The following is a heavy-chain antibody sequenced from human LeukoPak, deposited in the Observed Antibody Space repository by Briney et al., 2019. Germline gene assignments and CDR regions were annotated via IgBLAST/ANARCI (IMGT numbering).Heavy chain of an antibody. V-gene: IGHV3-74*01. D-gene: IGHD3-22*01. Sequence: GGSLRLSCAASGFTFSSYGMHWVRQAPGKGLVWVSRINSDGSATNYADSVKGRFTISRDNAKNTLYLQMNSLRAEDTAVYYCARGYYDSRGDYWGQGTLVTVSS. CDR3: ARGYYDSRGDY. J-gene: IGHJ4*02. CDR1: GFTFSSYG. CDR2: INSDGSAT.